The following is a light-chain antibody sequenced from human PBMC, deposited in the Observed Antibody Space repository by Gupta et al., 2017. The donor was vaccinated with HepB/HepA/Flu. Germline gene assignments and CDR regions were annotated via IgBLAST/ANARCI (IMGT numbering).Light chain of an antibody. Sequence: QSALTQPASVSGSPGPSITISCTGASSDIGAYNFVSWYQQHPGKAPKLMIYDVIYRPSGVSNRFSGSKSGNTASLTISGLQAEDEADYYCSSSTSSNTPVFGGGTKLTVL. CDR1: SSDIGAYNF. V-gene: IGLV2-14*03. CDR3: SSSTSSNTPV. J-gene: IGLJ3*02. CDR2: DVI.